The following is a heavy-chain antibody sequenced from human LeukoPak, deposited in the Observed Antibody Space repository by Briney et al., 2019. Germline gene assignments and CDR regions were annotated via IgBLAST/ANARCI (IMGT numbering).Heavy chain of an antibody. V-gene: IGHV1-18*01. Sequence: ASVKVSCKASGYTFTIYGISWVRQAPGQGLEWMGWISAYNGNTNYAQKLQGRVTMTTDTSTSTAYMELRSLRSDDTAVYYCARDLDMRRIVDYWGQGTLVTVSS. D-gene: IGHD2-2*03. J-gene: IGHJ4*02. CDR2: ISAYNGNT. CDR1: GYTFTIYG. CDR3: ARDLDMRRIVDY.